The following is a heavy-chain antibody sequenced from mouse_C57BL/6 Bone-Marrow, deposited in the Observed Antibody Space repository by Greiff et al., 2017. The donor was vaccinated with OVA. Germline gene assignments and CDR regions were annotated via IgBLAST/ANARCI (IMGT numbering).Heavy chain of an antibody. CDR3: AIYFITTAAMDY. D-gene: IGHD1-1*01. J-gene: IGHJ4*01. CDR1: GFNIKDYY. Sequence: EVQGVESGAELVKPGASVKLSCTASGFNIKDYYMHWVKQRTEQGLEWIGRIDPEDGETKYAPKFQGKATITADTSSNTAYLQLSSLTSEDTAVYYCAIYFITTAAMDYWGQGTSVTVSS. V-gene: IGHV14-2*01. CDR2: IDPEDGET.